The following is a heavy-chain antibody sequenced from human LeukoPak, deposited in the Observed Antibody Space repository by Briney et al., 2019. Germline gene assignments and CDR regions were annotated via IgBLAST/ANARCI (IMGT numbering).Heavy chain of an antibody. V-gene: IGHV4-59*01. J-gene: IGHJ6*03. D-gene: IGHD4-17*01. CDR2: IYYSGST. CDR1: GGSISSYY. CDR3: ARAADYGDYVSHYYMDV. Sequence: PSETLSLTCTVSGGSISSYYWSWIRQPPGKGLEWIGYIYYSGSTNYNPSLKSRVTISVDTSKNQFSLKLSPVTAADTAVYYCARAADYGDYVSHYYMDVWGKGTTVTISS.